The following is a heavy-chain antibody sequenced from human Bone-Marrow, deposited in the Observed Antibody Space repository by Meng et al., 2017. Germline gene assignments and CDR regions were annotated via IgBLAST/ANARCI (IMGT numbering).Heavy chain of an antibody. CDR3: ARVSSGYSHFDY. V-gene: IGHV3-48*04. CDR1: GFTFSSYS. Sequence: GGSLRLSCAASGFTFSSYSMNWVRQAPGKGLEWVSYISSSGSTIYYADSVKGRFTISRDNAKNSLYLQMNSLRAEDTAVYYCARVSSGYSHFDYWGQGTLVTVSS. D-gene: IGHD3-22*01. J-gene: IGHJ4*02. CDR2: ISSSGSTI.